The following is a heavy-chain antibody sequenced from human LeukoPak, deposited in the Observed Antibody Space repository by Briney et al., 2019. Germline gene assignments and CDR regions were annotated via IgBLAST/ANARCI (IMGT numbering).Heavy chain of an antibody. Sequence: SETLSLTCTVSGGSISSGGYYWSWIRQPPGKGLEWIGYIYHSGSTYYNPSLKSRVTISVDRSKNQFSLKLSSVTAADTAVYYCARTYYYASGSYTDPWGQGTLVTVSS. J-gene: IGHJ5*02. CDR2: IYHSGST. CDR3: ARTYYYASGSYTDP. D-gene: IGHD3-10*01. V-gene: IGHV4-30-2*01. CDR1: GGSISSGGYY.